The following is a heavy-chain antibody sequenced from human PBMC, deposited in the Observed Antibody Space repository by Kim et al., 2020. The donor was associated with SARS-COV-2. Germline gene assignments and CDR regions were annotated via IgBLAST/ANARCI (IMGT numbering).Heavy chain of an antibody. CDR2: FFSSGST. V-gene: IGHV4-59*13. D-gene: IGHD4-4*01. Sequence: SETLSLTCTVSGAPISSYYWVWVRQPPGKGLEWMATFFSSGSTSSNPSLKSRVTISADTSNHQFSLQLSSVTAADTAVYYCASWDYSDNAGLVHWGQGTLVTVSS. J-gene: IGHJ4*02. CDR3: ASWDYSDNAGLVH. CDR1: GAPISSYY.